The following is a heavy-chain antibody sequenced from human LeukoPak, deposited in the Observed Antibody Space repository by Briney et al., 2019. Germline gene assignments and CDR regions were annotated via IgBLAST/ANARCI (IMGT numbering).Heavy chain of an antibody. V-gene: IGHV3-21*01. CDR2: IGSSSSYI. J-gene: IGHJ4*02. CDR3: ARSNYDSSGYYIAPTPGFDY. Sequence: GGSLRLSCAASGFTFSSYSMNWVRQAPGKGLEWVSSIGSSSSYIYYADSVKGRFTISRDDAKNSLYLQMNSLRAEDTAVYYCARSNYDSSGYYIAPTPGFDYWGQGTLVTVSS. CDR1: GFTFSSYS. D-gene: IGHD3-22*01.